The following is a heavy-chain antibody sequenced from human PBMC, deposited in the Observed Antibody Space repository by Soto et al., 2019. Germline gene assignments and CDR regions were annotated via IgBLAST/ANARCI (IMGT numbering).Heavy chain of an antibody. CDR1: GFTFSSYS. D-gene: IGHD5-12*01. J-gene: IGHJ4*02. Sequence: PGGSLRLSCAASGFTFSSYSMNWVRQAPGKGLEWVSYISSSSSTIYYADSVKGRFTISRDNAKNSLYLQMNSLRAEDTAVYYCARAPYDYLAPRGDFDYWGQGTLVTVSS. CDR2: ISSSSSTI. CDR3: ARAPYDYLAPRGDFDY. V-gene: IGHV3-48*01.